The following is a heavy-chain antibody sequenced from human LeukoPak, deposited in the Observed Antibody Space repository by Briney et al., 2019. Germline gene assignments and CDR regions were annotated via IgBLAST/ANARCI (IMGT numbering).Heavy chain of an antibody. J-gene: IGHJ4*02. CDR3: AGLVIEEYEESGLFDY. V-gene: IGHV4-59*01. D-gene: IGHD3-9*01. CDR1: GGSLSSYY. CDR2: TYYSAST. Sequence: PSETLSLTCTVPGGSLSSYYWSWIRQPPGKGLEWIGYTYYSASTTYNPSLKSRVTISVDTSKNQFSLNLSSMTAADTAVYYCAGLVIEEYEESGLFDYWGQGTLVTVSS.